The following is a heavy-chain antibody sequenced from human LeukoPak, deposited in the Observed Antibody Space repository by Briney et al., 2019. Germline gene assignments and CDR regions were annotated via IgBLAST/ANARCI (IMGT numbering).Heavy chain of an antibody. CDR1: GFTFITYD. CDR2: ISSSSSYI. Sequence: GGSLRLSCAASGFTFITYDMSWVRQAPGKGLEWVSSISSSSSYIYYADSVKGRFTISRDNAKNSLYLQMNSLRAEDTAVYYCARGQYYYDSSGYPYWGQGTLVTVSS. CDR3: ARGQYYYDSSGYPY. J-gene: IGHJ4*02. V-gene: IGHV3-21*01. D-gene: IGHD3-22*01.